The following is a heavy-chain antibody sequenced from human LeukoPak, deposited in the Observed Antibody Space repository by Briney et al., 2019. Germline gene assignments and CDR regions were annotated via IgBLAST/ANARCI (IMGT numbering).Heavy chain of an antibody. CDR2: ISAYNGNT. J-gene: IGHJ3*02. CDR1: GYTFTSYG. CDR3: ARPRSGYYDSSGYYYVQDDAFDI. V-gene: IGHV1-18*01. Sequence: ASVKVSCKASGYTFTSYGISWVRQAPGQGLEWMGWISAYNGNTNYAQKLQGRVTMTTDTSTSTAYMKLRSLRSDDTAVYYCARPRSGYYDSSGYYYVQDDAFDIWGQGTMVTVSS. D-gene: IGHD3-22*01.